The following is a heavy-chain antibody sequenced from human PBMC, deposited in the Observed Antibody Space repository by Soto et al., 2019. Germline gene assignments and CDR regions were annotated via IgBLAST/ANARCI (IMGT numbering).Heavy chain of an antibody. V-gene: IGHV3-30-3*01. J-gene: IGHJ6*02. CDR2: ISYDGSNK. CDR3: ARVRQGGAIAGNYYYYYGMDV. CDR1: RFTFSSYA. D-gene: IGHD3-16*02. Sequence: PGGSLRLSCAASRFTFSSYAMHWVRQAPGKGLEWVAVISYDGSNKYYADSVKGRFTISRDNSKNTLYLQMNSLRAEDTAVYYCARVRQGGAIAGNYYYYYGMDVWGQGTTVTVSS.